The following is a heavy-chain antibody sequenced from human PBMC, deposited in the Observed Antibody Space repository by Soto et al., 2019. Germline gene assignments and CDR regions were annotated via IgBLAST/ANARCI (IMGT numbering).Heavy chain of an antibody. D-gene: IGHD2-21*02. Sequence: QVQLMQSGAEVKKPGASVKVSCKASGDTFTDYYIHWVRQAPGQGLEWMGTVNPSGGHTTYAQHFLGRVTMTRDTSTSTLDMELTSLTSDDTAVYYCARGGLVVVVTAALDYWGQGTLVTVSS. CDR1: GDTFTDYY. J-gene: IGHJ4*02. V-gene: IGHV1-46*01. CDR3: ARGGLVVVVTAALDY. CDR2: VNPSGGHT.